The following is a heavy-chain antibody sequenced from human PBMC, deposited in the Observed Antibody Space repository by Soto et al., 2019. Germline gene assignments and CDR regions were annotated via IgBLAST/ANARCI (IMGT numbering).Heavy chain of an antibody. J-gene: IGHJ4*02. CDR2: MNPNSGNT. CDR3: AKKTGYRNLYYFDY. D-gene: IGHD3-9*01. V-gene: IGHV1-8*01. Sequence: GASVKVSCKASGYTFASYDIDWVRQATGQGLEWMGWMNPNSGNTGYAQKFQGRVTMTRNTSISTAYMELSSLRSEDTAVYYCAKKTGYRNLYYFDYWGQGTLVTVSS. CDR1: GYTFASYD.